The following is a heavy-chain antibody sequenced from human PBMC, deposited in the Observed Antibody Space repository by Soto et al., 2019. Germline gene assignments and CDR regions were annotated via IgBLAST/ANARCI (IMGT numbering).Heavy chain of an antibody. CDR2: ISGSGGST. CDR3: AKVMTPYPSAAAGRPYFSFYGMDD. V-gene: IGHV3-23*01. D-gene: IGHD6-13*01. Sequence: TGGSLRLSCAASGFTFSGYAMSWVRQAPGKGLEGVSAISGSGGSTYYADSVKGRFTISRDNSKNTLDLQMNSLRAEDTAVYYCAKVMTPYPSAAAGRPYFSFYGMDDWGQGTTVTVSS. J-gene: IGHJ6*01. CDR1: GFTFSGYA.